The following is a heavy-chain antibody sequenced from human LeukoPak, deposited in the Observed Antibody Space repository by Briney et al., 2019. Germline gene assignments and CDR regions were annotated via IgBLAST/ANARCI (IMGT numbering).Heavy chain of an antibody. D-gene: IGHD5-18*01. Sequence: ASVKVCCKASGYTFTGYYMHWVRQAPGQGLEWMGWINPNSGGTNYAQKFQGRVTMTRDTSISTAYMELSRLRSDDTAVYYCARVDVDTAMVIYYYGMDVWGQGTTVTVSS. J-gene: IGHJ6*02. CDR2: INPNSGGT. CDR3: ARVDVDTAMVIYYYGMDV. CDR1: GYTFTGYY. V-gene: IGHV1-2*02.